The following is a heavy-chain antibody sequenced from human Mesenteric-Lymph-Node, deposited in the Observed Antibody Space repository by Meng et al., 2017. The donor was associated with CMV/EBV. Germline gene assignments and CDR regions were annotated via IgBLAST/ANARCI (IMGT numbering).Heavy chain of an antibody. Sequence: SVKVSCKASGGTFSSYAISWVRQAPGQGLEWMGGIIPIFGTANYAQKFQGRVTITTDESTSTAYMELSSLRSEDTAVYYCAKGHHGSSYYYHYGVDVWGQGTTVTVSS. CDR2: IIPIFGTA. J-gene: IGHJ6*02. V-gene: IGHV1-69*05. D-gene: IGHD6-6*01. CDR3: AKGHHGSSYYYHYGVDV. CDR1: GGTFSSYA.